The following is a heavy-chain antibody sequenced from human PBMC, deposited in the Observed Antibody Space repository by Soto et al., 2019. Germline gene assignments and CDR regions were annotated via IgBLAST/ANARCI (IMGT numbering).Heavy chain of an antibody. CDR3: ARGASGTTCWVGRYYYYYGMDL. J-gene: IGHJ6*02. Sequence: QVQLVQSGAEVKKPGSSVKVSCKASGGTFSSYAISWVRQAPGQGLEWMGGIIPIFGTANYAQKFQGRVTITTDESTSTAYMELSSLRSEDTAGYYCARGASGTTCWVGRYYYYYGMDLWGLGTTVTVSS. D-gene: IGHD1-7*01. CDR2: IIPIFGTA. CDR1: GGTFSSYA. V-gene: IGHV1-69*05.